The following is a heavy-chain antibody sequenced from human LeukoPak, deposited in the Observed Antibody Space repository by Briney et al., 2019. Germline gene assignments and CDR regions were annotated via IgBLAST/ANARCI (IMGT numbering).Heavy chain of an antibody. CDR2: ISSSSRTI. CDR1: GFTFSSYS. Sequence: GGSLRLSCAASGFTFSSYSMNWVRQAPGKGLEWVSYISSSSRTIYYADSMKGRFTISRDNAKNSLYLQMDGLRDEDTAEYYCVRGSSGSYDPGYWGQGTLVTVSS. J-gene: IGHJ4*02. CDR3: VRGSSGSYDPGY. D-gene: IGHD1-26*01. V-gene: IGHV3-48*02.